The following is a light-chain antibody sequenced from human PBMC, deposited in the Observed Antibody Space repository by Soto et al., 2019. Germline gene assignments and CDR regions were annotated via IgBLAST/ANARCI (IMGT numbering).Light chain of an antibody. CDR1: QSVSSSY. Sequence: EIVLTQSPGTLSLSPGERASLSCRASQSVSSSYLAWYQQKPGQAPRLLIYGASSRATGIPDRFSGSGSGTDFTLTISRLEPEDFAVYYCQQYGRSLLTFGGGTKV. CDR3: QQYGRSLLT. V-gene: IGKV3-20*01. CDR2: GAS. J-gene: IGKJ4*01.